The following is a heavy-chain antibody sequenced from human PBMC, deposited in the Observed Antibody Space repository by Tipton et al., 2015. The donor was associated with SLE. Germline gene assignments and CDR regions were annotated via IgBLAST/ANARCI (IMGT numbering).Heavy chain of an antibody. V-gene: IGHV4-59*01. CDR3: ARVACSGGSCYSGYDAFDI. CDR2: IYCSGST. Sequence: LRLSCTVSGGSISSYYWSWIRQPPGKGLEWIGYIYCSGSTNYNPSLKSRVTISVDTSKNQFSLKLSSVTAADTAVYYCARVACSGGSCYSGYDAFDIWGQGTMVTVSS. D-gene: IGHD2-15*01. J-gene: IGHJ3*02. CDR1: GGSISSYY.